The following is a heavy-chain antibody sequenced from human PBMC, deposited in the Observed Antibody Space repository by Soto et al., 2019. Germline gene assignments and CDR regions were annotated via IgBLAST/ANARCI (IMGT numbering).Heavy chain of an antibody. V-gene: IGHV4-30-2*01. CDR1: GGPISSGGYS. Sequence: SETLSLTCEVSGGPISSGGYSWSWIRQPPGKGLEWIGYIYHSGGIYYNPSLRGRVTMSIDRTKKQFSLKLSSATAADTAVYFCARTMTTSGWFDPWGQGTLVTVSS. J-gene: IGHJ5*02. CDR3: ARTMTTSGWFDP. CDR2: IYHSGGI. D-gene: IGHD4-17*01.